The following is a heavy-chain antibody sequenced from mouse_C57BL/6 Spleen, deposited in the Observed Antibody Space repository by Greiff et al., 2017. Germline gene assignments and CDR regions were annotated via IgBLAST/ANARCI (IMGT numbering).Heavy chain of an antibody. J-gene: IGHJ3*01. CDR1: GYTFTSYW. CDR3: ARPVVATRPWFAY. V-gene: IGHV1-69*01. D-gene: IGHD1-1*01. CDR2: IDPSDSYT. Sequence: QVQLQQSGAELVMPGASVKLSCKASGYTFTSYWMHWVKQRPGQGLEWIGEIDPSDSYTNYNQKFKGKSTLTVDKSSSTAYMQLSSLTSEDSAVYYCARPVVATRPWFAYWGQGTLVTVSA.